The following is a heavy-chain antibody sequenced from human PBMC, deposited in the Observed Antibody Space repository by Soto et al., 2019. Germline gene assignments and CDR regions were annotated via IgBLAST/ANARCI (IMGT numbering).Heavy chain of an antibody. V-gene: IGHV1-69*13. CDR2: IIPIFGTA. Sequence: SVKVSCKASGGTFSSYAISWVRQAPGQGLEWMGGIIPIFGTANYAQKFQGRVTITADESTSTAYMELSSLRSEDTAVYYCARSGGKTASTRLAPDVWGQGTTVTVYS. D-gene: IGHD3-16*01. J-gene: IGHJ6*02. CDR1: GGTFSSYA. CDR3: ARSGGKTASTRLAPDV.